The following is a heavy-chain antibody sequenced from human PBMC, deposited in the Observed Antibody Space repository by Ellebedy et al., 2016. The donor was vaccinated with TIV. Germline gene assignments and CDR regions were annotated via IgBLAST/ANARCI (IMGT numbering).Heavy chain of an antibody. J-gene: IGHJ6*02. CDR1: GGSISPYY. Sequence: MPSETLSLTCTVSGGSISPYYWSWIRKPPGKGLEWIGYISYSGSTNYNPSLKSRVTISVDTSKNQFSLRLSSVTAADTAVYYCARDGSYGDYGLSYYYYGMDVWGQGTTVTVSS. D-gene: IGHD4-17*01. V-gene: IGHV4-59*01. CDR2: ISYSGST. CDR3: ARDGSYGDYGLSYYYYGMDV.